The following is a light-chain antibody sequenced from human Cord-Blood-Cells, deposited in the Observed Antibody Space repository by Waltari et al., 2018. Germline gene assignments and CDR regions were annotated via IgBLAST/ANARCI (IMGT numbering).Light chain of an antibody. CDR3: QQYNNWPLT. CDR1: QSVSSN. CDR2: GAS. Sequence: EIVMTQSPATLSVSPGERATLSCRASQSVSSNLAWYQQKPGQAHRLLIYGASTRATGIPARFSGSESGTEFTLTISSLQSEDFAVYYCQQYNNWPLTFGGGTKVEIK. J-gene: IGKJ4*01. V-gene: IGKV3D-15*01.